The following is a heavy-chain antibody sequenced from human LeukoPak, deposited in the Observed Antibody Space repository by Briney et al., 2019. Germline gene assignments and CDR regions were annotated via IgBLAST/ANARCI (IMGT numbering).Heavy chain of an antibody. CDR1: GFTFSSYA. V-gene: IGHV3-23*01. CDR2: ISGSGGST. J-gene: IGHJ4*02. CDR3: AKALYYYGSGYDY. D-gene: IGHD3-10*01. Sequence: GSLRLSCAASGFTFSSYAMSWVRQAPGKGLEWVSAISGSGGSTYYAASVKGRFIISRDNSKNTLYLQMNSLRAEDTAVYYCAKALYYYGSGYDYWGQGTLVTVSS.